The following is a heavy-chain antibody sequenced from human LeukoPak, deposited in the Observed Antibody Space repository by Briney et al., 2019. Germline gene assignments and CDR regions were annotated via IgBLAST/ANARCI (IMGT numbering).Heavy chain of an antibody. J-gene: IGHJ4*02. D-gene: IGHD4-17*01. V-gene: IGHV3-20*04. CDR1: GFTFDDYG. CDR3: ASVRDGDYYDY. Sequence: RRGGSLRLSCAASGFTFDDYGMTWVRQAPGKGLEWVSGINWNGGSTGYADSVKGRFTISRDNAKNSLSLQMNSLRAEDTALYYCASVRDGDYYDYWGQGTQVTVSS. CDR2: INWNGGST.